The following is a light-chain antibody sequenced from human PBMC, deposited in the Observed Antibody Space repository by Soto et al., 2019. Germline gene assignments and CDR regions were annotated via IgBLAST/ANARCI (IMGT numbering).Light chain of an antibody. J-gene: IGLJ2*01. CDR2: GNS. CDR3: QSYDSSLSGSVV. V-gene: IGLV1-40*01. CDR1: SSNIGAGYD. Sequence: QSVLTQPPSVSGAPGQRVTISCTGSSSNIGAGYDVHWYQQLPGTAPKLLISGNSNRPSGVPDRFSGSKSGISASLAITGLQAEDEADYYCQSYDSSLSGSVVFGGGTKLAVL.